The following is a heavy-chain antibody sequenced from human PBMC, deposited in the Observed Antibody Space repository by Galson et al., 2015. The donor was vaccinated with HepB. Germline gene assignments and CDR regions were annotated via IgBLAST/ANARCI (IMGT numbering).Heavy chain of an antibody. CDR2: ISSNGGST. D-gene: IGHD2-15*01. CDR3: VKSGLSRKGGYYYGMDV. Sequence: SMRLSCAASGFTFSSYALHWVRQAPGKGLEYVSAISSNGGSTYYADSVKGRFTISRDNSKNTLYLQMISLRAEDTAVYYCVKSGLSRKGGYYYGMDVWGQGTTVTVSS. J-gene: IGHJ6*02. V-gene: IGHV3-64D*06. CDR1: GFTFSSYA.